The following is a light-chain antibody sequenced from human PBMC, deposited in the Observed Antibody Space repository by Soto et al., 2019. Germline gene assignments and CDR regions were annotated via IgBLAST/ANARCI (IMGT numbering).Light chain of an antibody. CDR3: QQYDNWPPWT. CDR1: QSVSGV. J-gene: IGKJ1*01. V-gene: IGKV3D-15*01. Sequence: EIVMTQSPATLSVSPGERATLSCRASQSVSGVLAWYQQKPGQAPRLLIYGASTRATGIPARFSGSGSGTEYTLTISSLQPEDSAVYYCQQYDNWPPWTFGQGTKVEIK. CDR2: GAS.